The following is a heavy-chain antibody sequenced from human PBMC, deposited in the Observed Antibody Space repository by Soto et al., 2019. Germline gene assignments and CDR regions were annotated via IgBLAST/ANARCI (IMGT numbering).Heavy chain of an antibody. J-gene: IGHJ6*03. CDR1: GGTFSSYT. CDR2: IIPILGIA. D-gene: IGHD2-15*01. V-gene: IGHV1-69*02. Sequence: SVKVSCKASGGTFSSYTISWVRQAPGQGLELMGRIIPILGIANYAQKFQGRVTITADKSTSTAYMELSSLRSEDTAVYYCARQDYCSGGSCYSDYYYYYYMDVWGKGTTVTVSS. CDR3: ARQDYCSGGSCYSDYYYYYYMDV.